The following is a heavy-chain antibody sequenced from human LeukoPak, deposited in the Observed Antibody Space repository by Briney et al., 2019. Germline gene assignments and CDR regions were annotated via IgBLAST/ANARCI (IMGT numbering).Heavy chain of an antibody. CDR2: ISGSGGST. CDR1: GFTFSSYA. Sequence: GGSLRLSCAASGFTFSSYAMSWVRQAPGKGLEWVSAISGSGGSTYYADSVKGRFTISRDNSKNTLYLQMNSLRAEDTAVYYCAKDIKYYYDSSGYYYANDYWGQGPLVTVSS. J-gene: IGHJ4*02. CDR3: AKDIKYYYDSSGYYYANDY. D-gene: IGHD3-22*01. V-gene: IGHV3-23*01.